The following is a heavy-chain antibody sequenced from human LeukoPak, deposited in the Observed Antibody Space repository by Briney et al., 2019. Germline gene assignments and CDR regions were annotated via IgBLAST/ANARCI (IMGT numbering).Heavy chain of an antibody. Sequence: GASVKVSCKASGGTFSSYAISWVRQAPGQGLEWMGGIIRIFGTANYAQKFQGRVTITTDESTSTAYMELSSLRSEDTAVYYCAREGGVYDPDYWGQGTLVTVSS. J-gene: IGHJ4*02. V-gene: IGHV1-69*05. CDR1: GGTFSSYA. CDR3: AREGGVYDPDY. D-gene: IGHD6-13*01. CDR2: IIRIFGTA.